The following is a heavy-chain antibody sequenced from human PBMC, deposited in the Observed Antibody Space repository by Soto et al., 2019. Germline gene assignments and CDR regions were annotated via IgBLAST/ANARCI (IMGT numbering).Heavy chain of an antibody. V-gene: IGHV6-1*01. CDR3: AYSSSSNLNFYYGMDV. CDR1: GESGARNCGV. CDR2: TYYRSKWYN. J-gene: IGHJ6*02. Sequence: PCFPALFGASGESGARNCGVWEWLRPSPSRGLEWLGRTYYRSKWYNDYAVSVKSRITINPHTSKNQFSLQLNSVTPEDTAVYYCAYSSSSNLNFYYGMDVPAQGTTVTVSS. D-gene: IGHD6-6*01.